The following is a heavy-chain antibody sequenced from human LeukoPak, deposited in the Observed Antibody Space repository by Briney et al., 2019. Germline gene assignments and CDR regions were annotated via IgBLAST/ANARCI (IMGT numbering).Heavy chain of an antibody. J-gene: IGHJ4*02. D-gene: IGHD1-1*01. Sequence: PGRSLRLSCAASGFTFSSYAMHWVRQAPGKGLEWVAVISYDGSNKYYADSVKGRFTISRDNSKNTLYLQMNSLRAEDTAVYYCARDTNWLFDYWGQGALVTVSS. CDR3: ARDTNWLFDY. CDR2: ISYDGSNK. V-gene: IGHV3-30-3*01. CDR1: GFTFSSYA.